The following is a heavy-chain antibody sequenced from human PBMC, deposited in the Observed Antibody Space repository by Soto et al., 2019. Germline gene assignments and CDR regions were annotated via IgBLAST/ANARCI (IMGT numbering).Heavy chain of an antibody. CDR2: HHSDST. D-gene: IGHD3-16*01. J-gene: IGHJ4*02. CDR3: ATYTVGEGARGY. Sequence: QVQLQESGPGLVKPSETLSLTCTVSGGSMRGQHWSWIRQPPGKGLEWIGHHSDSTNYNPSLKSRITISTDTSKNQFSLKLSSVTAADTAVYYCATYTVGEGARGYWGQGTLVTLSS. CDR1: GGSMRGQH. V-gene: IGHV4-4*09.